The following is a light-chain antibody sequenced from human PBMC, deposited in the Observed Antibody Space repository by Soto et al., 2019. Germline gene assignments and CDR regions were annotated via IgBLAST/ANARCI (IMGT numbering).Light chain of an antibody. Sequence: AIQMTQSPSSLSASVGDRVAITCRASQGIRNNLGWYQQKPGKAPKLLIYAASSLQSGVPSRFSGSRSGTDFTLTISSLQPEDFATYFCLRDYNYPYTFGQGTKLEIK. CDR2: AAS. CDR3: LRDYNYPYT. CDR1: QGIRNN. J-gene: IGKJ2*01. V-gene: IGKV1-6*01.